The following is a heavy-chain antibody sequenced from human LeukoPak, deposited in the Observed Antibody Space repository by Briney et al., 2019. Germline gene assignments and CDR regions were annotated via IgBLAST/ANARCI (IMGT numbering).Heavy chain of an antibody. CDR2: IYYSGST. J-gene: IGHJ4*02. V-gene: IGHV4-39*07. Sequence: SETLSLTCTVSGGSISSSSYYWGWIRQPPGKGLEWIGSIYYSGSTYYNPSLKSRVTISVDTSKNQFSLKLSSVTAADTAVYYCAREGSNYYVDYWGQGTLVTVSS. CDR1: GGSISSSSYY. D-gene: IGHD3-10*01. CDR3: AREGSNYYVDY.